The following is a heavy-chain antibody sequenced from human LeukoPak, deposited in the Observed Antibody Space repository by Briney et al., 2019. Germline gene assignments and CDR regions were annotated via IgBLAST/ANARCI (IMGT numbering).Heavy chain of an antibody. V-gene: IGHV3-23*01. J-gene: IGHJ6*03. CDR3: AKLGGHPLHNYYVGV. CDR2: ILDSGYST. Sequence: GGSLRLSCAASGFTFSSFAMSWVRQAPGKGLEWVSGILDSGYSTYYANSVKGRFTISRDNSNNTLYLQMNSLRAEDTAIYYCAKLGGHPLHNYYVGVWGKGTTVAVSS. CDR1: GFTFSSFA. D-gene: IGHD3-16*01.